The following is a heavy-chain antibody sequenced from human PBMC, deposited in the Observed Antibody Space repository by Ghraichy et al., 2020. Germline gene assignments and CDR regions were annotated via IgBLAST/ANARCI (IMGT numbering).Heavy chain of an antibody. D-gene: IGHD3-9*01. CDR3: ARGPGYFNWLLDY. J-gene: IGHJ4*02. CDR2: IYYSGST. CDR1: GDSISSYY. Sequence: SETPSLTCTVSGDSISSYYWSWIRQPPGKGLEWIGCIYYSGSTNYNPSLKSRVTLSVDTSKNQFSLKLSSMTAADTAVYYCARGPGYFNWLLDYWGQGTLVTVSS. V-gene: IGHV4-59*01.